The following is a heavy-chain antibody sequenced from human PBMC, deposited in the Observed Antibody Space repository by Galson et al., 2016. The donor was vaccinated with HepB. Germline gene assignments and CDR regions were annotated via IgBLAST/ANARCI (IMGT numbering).Heavy chain of an antibody. CDR2: MNPSSANT. V-gene: IGHV1-8*01. Sequence: SVKVSCKASGYTFTNYDITWVRQAPGQGLEWMGWMNPSSANTGYAQKFRGRVTMTRGTSISTAFMELSSLTSEDTAIYYCARGIGNLLYSDYWAQGTLVTVSS. D-gene: IGHD1-14*01. CDR3: ARGIGNLLYSDY. J-gene: IGHJ4*02. CDR1: GYTFTNYD.